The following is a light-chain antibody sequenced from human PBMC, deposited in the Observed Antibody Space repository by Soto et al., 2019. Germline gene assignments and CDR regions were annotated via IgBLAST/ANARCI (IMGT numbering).Light chain of an antibody. V-gene: IGKV3-15*01. CDR3: QQYNDWPLT. J-gene: IGKJ1*01. CDR2: GAV. CDR1: QSVSSN. Sequence: EILMTQSPVTLSVSPGERATLSCRASQSVSSNLAWYQQKPGQAPSLLIYGAVTRATGIPARFSGTGSGTEFTLTISSLQSEDFALYYCQQYNDWPLTFAQGTKVEI.